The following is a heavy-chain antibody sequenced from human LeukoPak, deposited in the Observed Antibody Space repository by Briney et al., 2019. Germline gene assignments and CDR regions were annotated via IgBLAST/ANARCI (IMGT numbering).Heavy chain of an antibody. V-gene: IGHV3-23*01. CDR1: GFTFSNFA. Sequence: GGSLRLSCAASGFTFSNFAMSWIRQAPGKGLEWVSALNGDNTYYADSVKGRFTVSRDNSKNTLYLQMNSLTAEDTAVYYCATDLIVVVPAATASSGYWGQGTLVTVSS. D-gene: IGHD2-2*01. CDR3: ATDLIVVVPAATASSGY. CDR2: LNGDNT. J-gene: IGHJ4*02.